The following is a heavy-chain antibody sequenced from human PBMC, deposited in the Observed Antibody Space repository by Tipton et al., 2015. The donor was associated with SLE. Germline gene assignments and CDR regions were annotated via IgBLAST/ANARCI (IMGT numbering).Heavy chain of an antibody. CDR1: GYSFTDFY. V-gene: IGHV1-2*06. D-gene: IGHD3-3*01. Sequence: LVQSGAEVKKPGASVKVSCKASGYSFTDFYMNWVRQAPGQGLEWMGRINPNSGGTNYAQKFQGRVTMTRDTSITTAYMELSSLRSDDTAVYYCARVGDNYDFWSGYYHWGQGTLVTVSS. CDR2: INPNSGGT. CDR3: ARVGDNYDFWSGYYH. J-gene: IGHJ5*02.